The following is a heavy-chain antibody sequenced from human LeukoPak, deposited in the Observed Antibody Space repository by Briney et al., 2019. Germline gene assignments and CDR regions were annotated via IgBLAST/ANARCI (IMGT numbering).Heavy chain of an antibody. Sequence: QTGGSLRLSCAASGFTFRSYAMSWVRQAPGKGLEWVSGISGSGCSTYYADSVKGRFTISRDNAKNTLYLQMHSLRAEDTAVYYCVVRSSIAAAGRGGYYFDYWGQGTLVTVSS. V-gene: IGHV3-23*01. J-gene: IGHJ4*02. CDR1: GFTFRSYA. CDR3: VVRSSIAAAGRGGYYFDY. D-gene: IGHD6-13*01. CDR2: ISGSGCST.